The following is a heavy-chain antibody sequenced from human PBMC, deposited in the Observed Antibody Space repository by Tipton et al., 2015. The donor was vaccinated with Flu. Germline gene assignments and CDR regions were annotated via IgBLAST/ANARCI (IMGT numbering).Heavy chain of an antibody. CDR2: INHSGST. J-gene: IGHJ4*02. D-gene: IGHD6-19*01. CDR3: ARGQYSSGWYRPDSFDY. Sequence: LRLSCAVYGGSFSGYYWSWIRQPPGKGLEWIGEINHSGSTNYNPSLKSRVTISVDTPKNQFSLKLSSVTAADTAVYYCARGQYSSGWYRPDSFDYWGQGTLVTVSS. CDR1: GGSFSGYY. V-gene: IGHV4-34*01.